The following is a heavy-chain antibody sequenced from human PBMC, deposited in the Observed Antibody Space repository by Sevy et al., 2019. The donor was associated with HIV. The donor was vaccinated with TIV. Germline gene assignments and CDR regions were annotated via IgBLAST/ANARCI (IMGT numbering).Heavy chain of an antibody. Sequence: GGSLRLSCAASGFIFSNYSMNWVRQAPGKGLEWVSSISGRSSYIYNADSVKGRFTISRDNAKNSLYLQMNSLRAEDTAVYYCARVLRVVRIDYFDYWGQGTLVTASS. D-gene: IGHD2-2*01. CDR1: GFIFSNYS. J-gene: IGHJ4*02. V-gene: IGHV3-21*01. CDR3: ARVLRVVRIDYFDY. CDR2: ISGRSSYI.